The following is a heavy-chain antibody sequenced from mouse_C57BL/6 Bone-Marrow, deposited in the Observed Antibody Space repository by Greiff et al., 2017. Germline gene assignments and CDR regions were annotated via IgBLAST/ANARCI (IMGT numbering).Heavy chain of an antibody. Sequence: VQLQQPGAELVKPGASVKMSCKASGYTFTSYWITWVKQRPGQGLEWIGDIYPGSGSTNYNEKFKSKATLAVDTSSSTAYMQLSSLTSKDSAVYYSERTGSSLYYEMGYGGQGTSVTVTS. D-gene: IGHD1-1*01. CDR3: ERTGSSLYYEMGY. J-gene: IGHJ4*01. CDR2: IYPGSGST. CDR1: GYTFTSYW. V-gene: IGHV1-55*01.